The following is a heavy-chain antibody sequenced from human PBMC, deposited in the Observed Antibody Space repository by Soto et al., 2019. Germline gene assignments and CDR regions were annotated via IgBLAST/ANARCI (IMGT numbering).Heavy chain of an antibody. D-gene: IGHD3-10*01. Sequence: QVQLVQSGAEVKKPGASGKVSCKASGYTFTSYALPWVRQAPGQRLEWMGWINAGNGNTKYSQKFLGRVTITRDTSASTAYMELSSLRSEDTAVYYCARVGGHESTWYYYYGMDVWGQGTTVTVSS. V-gene: IGHV1-3*01. CDR1: GYTFTSYA. CDR3: ARVGGHESTWYYYYGMDV. J-gene: IGHJ6*02. CDR2: INAGNGNT.